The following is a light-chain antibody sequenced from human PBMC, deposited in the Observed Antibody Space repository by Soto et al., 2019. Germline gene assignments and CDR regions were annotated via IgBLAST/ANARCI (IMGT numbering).Light chain of an antibody. J-gene: IGKJ2*01. V-gene: IGKV3-20*01. CDR1: QSVSSSY. CDR3: QQYGSSLVT. Sequence: IVLTQSPVPLSLSPGERATLSCRATQSVSSSYLAWYQQKPGQAPRLLIYGASSRATGIPDRFSGSGSGTDFTLTISRLEPEDFAVYYCQQYGSSLVTFGQGTKVDIK. CDR2: GAS.